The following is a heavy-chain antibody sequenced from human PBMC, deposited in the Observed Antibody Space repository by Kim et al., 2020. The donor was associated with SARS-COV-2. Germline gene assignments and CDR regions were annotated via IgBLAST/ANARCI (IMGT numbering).Heavy chain of an antibody. CDR2: INHSGST. CDR3: AEGHYDILTGYYTDY. Sequence: SETLSLTCAVYGGSFSGYYWSWIRQPPGKGLEWIGEINHSGSTNYNPSLKSRVTISVDTSKNQFSLKLSSVTAADTAVYYCAEGHYDILTGYYTDYWGQGTLVTVSS. J-gene: IGHJ4*02. D-gene: IGHD3-9*01. CDR1: GGSFSGYY. V-gene: IGHV4-34*01.